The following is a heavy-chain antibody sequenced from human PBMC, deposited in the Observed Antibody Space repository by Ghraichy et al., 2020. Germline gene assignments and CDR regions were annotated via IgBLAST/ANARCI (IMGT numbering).Heavy chain of an antibody. CDR2: SSYDGRDK. Sequence: LSLTCAASGFSFNNYAMHWVRLAPGKGLEWVAVSSYDGRDKYFADSVKGRFTISRDNSKNTLFLQMNNLRVEDTAVYYCAKDSDLWIGELPQEHYTGIDVWGPGPTVTVSS. J-gene: IGHJ6*02. V-gene: IGHV3-30*18. CDR1: GFSFNNYA. D-gene: IGHD3-10*01. CDR3: AKDSDLWIGELPQEHYTGIDV.